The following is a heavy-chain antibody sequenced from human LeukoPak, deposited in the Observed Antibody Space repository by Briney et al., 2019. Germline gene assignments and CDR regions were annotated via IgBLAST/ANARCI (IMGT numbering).Heavy chain of an antibody. Sequence: PGGSLRLSCAASGFTFSSYAMSWVRQAPGKGLEWVSAISGSGGSTYCADSVKGRFTISRDNSKNTLYLQMNSLRAEDTAVYYCAKPNYDFWSGYSCFDYWGQGTLVTVSS. CDR1: GFTFSSYA. J-gene: IGHJ4*02. V-gene: IGHV3-23*01. CDR2: ISGSGGST. D-gene: IGHD3-3*01. CDR3: AKPNYDFWSGYSCFDY.